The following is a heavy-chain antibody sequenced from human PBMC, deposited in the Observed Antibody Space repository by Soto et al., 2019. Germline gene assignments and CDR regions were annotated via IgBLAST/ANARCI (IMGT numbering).Heavy chain of an antibody. V-gene: IGHV3-23*01. J-gene: IGHJ4*02. Sequence: VQLLESGGGLVQPGGSLRLSCAASGFMFRSYVMSWVRQAPGKGLEWVSSISGSGASTYYADSVKGRFTISRDDSKNTMSLQMNSLRADDTAVYYCAKTREIRGVGHENWGQGTLVTVSS. CDR1: GFMFRSYV. CDR2: ISGSGAST. D-gene: IGHD3-10*01. CDR3: AKTREIRGVGHEN.